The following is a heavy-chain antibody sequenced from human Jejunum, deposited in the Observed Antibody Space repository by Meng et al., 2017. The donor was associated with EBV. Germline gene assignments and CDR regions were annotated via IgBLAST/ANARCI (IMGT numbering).Heavy chain of an antibody. CDR2: INPTGDST. V-gene: IGHV1-46*01. CDR3: AGGMTIRQNWFDP. J-gene: IGHJ5*02. Sequence: QVQLVQSGAEVKKPGASVKVSCKVSGDTFTRYYMHWVRQAPGQGLEWMGIINPTGDSTTYAEKFQGRLTMTRDTSTTTAYMELSSLRSEDTAVYYCAGGMTIRQNWFDPGAREPWSPSPQ. CDR1: GDTFTRYY. D-gene: IGHD5-24*01.